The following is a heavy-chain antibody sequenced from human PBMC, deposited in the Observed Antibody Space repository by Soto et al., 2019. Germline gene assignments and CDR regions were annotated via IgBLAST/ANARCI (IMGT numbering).Heavy chain of an antibody. V-gene: IGHV3-23*01. Sequence: GGSLRLSCAASGFTFSSHAMSWVRQAPGKGLEWVSGISGSGGSTYYADSVKGRFTISRDNSKNTLYLQMNSLRAEDTAVYYCAKVGSGSNYYYYYMDVWGKGTTVTVSS. CDR3: AKVGSGSNYYYYYMDV. CDR1: GFTFSSHA. CDR2: ISGSGGST. J-gene: IGHJ6*03. D-gene: IGHD3-10*01.